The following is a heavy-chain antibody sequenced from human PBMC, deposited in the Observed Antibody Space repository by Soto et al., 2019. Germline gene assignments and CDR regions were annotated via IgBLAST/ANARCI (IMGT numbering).Heavy chain of an antibody. CDR3: ASVEMATISFDY. J-gene: IGHJ4*02. Sequence: SETLSLTCTVSGGSISSSSYYWGWIRQPPGKGLEWIGSIYYSGSTYYNPSLKSRVTISVDTSKNQFSLKLSSVTAADTAVYYCASVEMATISFDYWGQGTLVTVSS. V-gene: IGHV4-39*01. CDR1: GGSISSSSYY. CDR2: IYYSGST. D-gene: IGHD5-12*01.